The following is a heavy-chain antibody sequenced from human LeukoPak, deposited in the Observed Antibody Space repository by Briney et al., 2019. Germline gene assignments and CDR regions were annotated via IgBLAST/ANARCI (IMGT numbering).Heavy chain of an antibody. CDR2: INPNSGGT. Sequence: GASVKVSCKASGYTFTGYYMHWVRQAPGQGIEWMGWINPNSGGTNYAQKFQGRVTMTRDTSISTAYKELSRLRSDDTAVYYCARYCSSTSCNVDYWGQGTLVTVSS. J-gene: IGHJ4*02. CDR1: GYTFTGYY. CDR3: ARYCSSTSCNVDY. V-gene: IGHV1-2*02. D-gene: IGHD2-2*01.